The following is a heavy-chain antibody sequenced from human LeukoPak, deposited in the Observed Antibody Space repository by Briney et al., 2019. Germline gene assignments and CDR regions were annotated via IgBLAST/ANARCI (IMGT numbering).Heavy chain of an antibody. CDR1: GGSFSGYY. J-gene: IGHJ4*02. CDR3: ALTKGYFDWLFDY. V-gene: IGHV4-34*01. Sequence: SETLSLTCAVYGGSFSGYYWSWIRQPPGKGLEWIGEINHSGSTNYNPSLKSRVTISVDTSKNQFSLKLSSVTAADTAVYYCALTKGYFDWLFDYWGQGTLVTASS. D-gene: IGHD3-9*01. CDR2: INHSGST.